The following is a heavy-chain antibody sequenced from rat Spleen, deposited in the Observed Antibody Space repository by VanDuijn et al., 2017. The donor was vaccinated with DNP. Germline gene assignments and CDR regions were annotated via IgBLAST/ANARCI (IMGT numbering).Heavy chain of an antibody. CDR1: GFTFNYYW. CDR3: ARTYNSGYGGFAY. CDR2: ITSGSGIT. V-gene: IGHV5-31*01. Sequence: EVQLVESGGDLVQPGGSLKLSCVASGFTFNYYWMAWIRQVPGKGLEWIASITSGSGITSYPDAVKGRFMISRDNAKSTLYLQMNSLRSEDMATYYCARTYNSGYGGFAYWGQGTLVTVSS. J-gene: IGHJ3*01. D-gene: IGHD4-3*01.